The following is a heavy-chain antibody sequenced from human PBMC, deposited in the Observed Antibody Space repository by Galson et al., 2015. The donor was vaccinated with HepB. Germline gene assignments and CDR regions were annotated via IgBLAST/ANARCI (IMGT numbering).Heavy chain of an antibody. CDR2: TRNKPQSFTT. V-gene: IGHV3-72*01. J-gene: IGHJ4*02. CDR3: ARVEVRANRAIDY. Sequence: SLRLSCAASGFTFSDHYMDWVRQAPGKGLEWVGRTRNKPQSFTTEYAASVKGRFTISRDDSKNSLYLQMNSLTTEDAAVYYCARVEVRANRAIDYWGQGTLVTVSS. D-gene: IGHD1-26*01. CDR1: GFTFSDHY.